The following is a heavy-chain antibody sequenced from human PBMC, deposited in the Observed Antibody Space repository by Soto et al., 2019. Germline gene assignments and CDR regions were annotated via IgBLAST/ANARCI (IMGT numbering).Heavy chain of an antibody. CDR3: ASGYGRNFDY. CDR1: GGSFSGYY. Sequence: QVQLQQWGAGLLKPSETLSLTCAVYGGSFSGYYWSWIRQPPGKGLEWIGEINHSGSTNYNPSLKSRVTISVDTSKNQCSLKLSSVTAADTAVYYCASGYGRNFDYWGQGTLVTVSS. D-gene: IGHD3-10*01. V-gene: IGHV4-34*01. J-gene: IGHJ4*02. CDR2: INHSGST.